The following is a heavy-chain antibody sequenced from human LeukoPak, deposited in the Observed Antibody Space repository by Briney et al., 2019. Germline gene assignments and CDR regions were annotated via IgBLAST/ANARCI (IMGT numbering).Heavy chain of an antibody. CDR3: ARTGSYGDYLDY. V-gene: IGHV1-69*04. Sequence: SVKVSCKASGGTFSSYAISWVRQAPGQGLEWMGRITPIFGIANYAQKFQGRVTITADKSTSTAYMELSSLRSEDTAVYYCARTGSYGDYLDYWGQGTLVTVSS. CDR1: GGTFSSYA. CDR2: ITPIFGIA. J-gene: IGHJ4*02. D-gene: IGHD3-10*01.